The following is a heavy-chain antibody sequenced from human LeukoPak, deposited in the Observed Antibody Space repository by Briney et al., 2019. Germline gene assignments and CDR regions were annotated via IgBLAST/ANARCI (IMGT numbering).Heavy chain of an antibody. J-gene: IGHJ4*02. CDR1: GFTFSSYA. Sequence: PGGSLRLSCAASGFTFSSYAMHWVRQAPGKGLEWVAVISYDGSNKYYADSVKGRFTISRDNSKNTLYLQMNSLRAEGTAVYYCARFSSSSWDYWGQGTLVTVSS. CDR2: ISYDGSNK. D-gene: IGHD6-6*01. V-gene: IGHV3-30-3*01. CDR3: ARFSSSSWDY.